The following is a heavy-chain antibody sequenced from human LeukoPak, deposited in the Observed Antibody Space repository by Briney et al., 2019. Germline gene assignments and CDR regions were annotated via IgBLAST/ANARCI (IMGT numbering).Heavy chain of an antibody. Sequence: GGSLRLSCAASGFTSTTYSMNWVRQAPGKGLEWVSYISGSTSNIKYADSVMGRFTISRDNAKNSLYLQMNSLRDEDTAVYYCARDLYGDYSFDYWGQGTLVTVSS. CDR1: GFTSTTYS. V-gene: IGHV3-48*02. CDR2: ISGSTSNI. J-gene: IGHJ4*02. D-gene: IGHD4-17*01. CDR3: ARDLYGDYSFDY.